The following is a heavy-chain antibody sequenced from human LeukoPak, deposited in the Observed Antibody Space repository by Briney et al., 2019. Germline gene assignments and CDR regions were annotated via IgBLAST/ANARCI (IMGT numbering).Heavy chain of an antibody. J-gene: IGHJ4*02. CDR1: GGSISSSEYY. V-gene: IGHV4-39*01. Sequence: PSETLSLTCTVSGGSISSSEYYWAWIRQPPGKGLEWIGSVHYRGSTYYNPSLKSRITISVDTSKNQFSLKLSSVTAADTAVYYCARRRIVATIDYWGQGTLVTVSS. D-gene: IGHD5-12*01. CDR3: ARRRIVATIDY. CDR2: VHYRGST.